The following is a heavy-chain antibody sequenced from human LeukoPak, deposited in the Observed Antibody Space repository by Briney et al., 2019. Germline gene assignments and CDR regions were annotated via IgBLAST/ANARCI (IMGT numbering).Heavy chain of an antibody. J-gene: IGHJ6*02. V-gene: IGHV4-34*01. CDR2: INHSGST. CDR1: GGSFSGYY. Sequence: SETLSLTCAVYGGSFSGYYWSWIRQPPGKGLEWIGEINHSGSTNYNPSLKSRVTISVDTSKNQFSLKLSSVTAADTAVYYCASSSSRYYGMDVWGQGTTVTVSS. CDR3: ASSSSRYYGMDV. D-gene: IGHD6-13*01.